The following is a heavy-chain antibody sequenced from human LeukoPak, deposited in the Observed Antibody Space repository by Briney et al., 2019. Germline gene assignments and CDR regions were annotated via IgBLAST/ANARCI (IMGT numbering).Heavy chain of an antibody. Sequence: GGSLRLSCAASGFTFSSYAMSWVRQAPGNVLDWVSAISGSGGSTYYADSVKGRFTISRDNSKNTLYLQMNSLRAEDTAVYYCAKDLIAVAGNDFDYWGQGTLVTVSS. CDR2: ISGSGGST. CDR3: AKDLIAVAGNDFDY. J-gene: IGHJ4*02. V-gene: IGHV3-23*01. D-gene: IGHD6-19*01. CDR1: GFTFSSYA.